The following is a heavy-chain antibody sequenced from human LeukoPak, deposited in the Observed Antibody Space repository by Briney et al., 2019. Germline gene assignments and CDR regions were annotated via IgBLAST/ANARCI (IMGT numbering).Heavy chain of an antibody. Sequence: RAPVKVSCKASEYTFTDYYIHWIRQAPGQGLEWMGRISPNTGGTDHAQEFRDKITMTRDTSISTAYIELSSLISDDTAVYYCARGGRSGYRYFDYWGQGTLVTVSS. V-gene: IGHV1-2*06. CDR2: ISPNTGGT. D-gene: IGHD5-18*01. J-gene: IGHJ4*02. CDR3: ARGGRSGYRYFDY. CDR1: EYTFTDYY.